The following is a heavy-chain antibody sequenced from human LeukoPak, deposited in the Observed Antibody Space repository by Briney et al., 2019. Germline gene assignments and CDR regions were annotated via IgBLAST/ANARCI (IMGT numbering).Heavy chain of an antibody. D-gene: IGHD5-18*01. Sequence: SGTLSLTCAVSGGSISSSNWWSWVRQPPGKGLEWIAEIHHSGSANYNPSLKSRVTISGDKSKNQFSLKLSSVTAADTAVYYCARGGYSYGNNWFDPWGQGTLVTVSS. CDR3: ARGGYSYGNNWFDP. V-gene: IGHV4-4*02. CDR1: GGSISSSNW. J-gene: IGHJ5*02. CDR2: IHHSGSA.